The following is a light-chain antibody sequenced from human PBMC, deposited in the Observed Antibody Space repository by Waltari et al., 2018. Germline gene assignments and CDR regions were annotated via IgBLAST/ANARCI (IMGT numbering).Light chain of an antibody. J-gene: IGKJ4*01. CDR2: GAS. CDR1: QSVSSSY. V-gene: IGKV3-20*01. CDR3: QQYGSSPPLT. Sequence: EIVLTQSPGTLSLSPGERATLSGMASQSVSSSYLAWYQQKPGQAPRLLIYGASSRATGIPDRFSGSGSVTDFTLTIIRLEPEDFAVYYCQQYGSSPPLTFGGGTKVEIK.